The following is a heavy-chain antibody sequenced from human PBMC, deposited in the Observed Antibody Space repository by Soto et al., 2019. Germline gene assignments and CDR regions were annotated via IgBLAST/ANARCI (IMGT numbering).Heavy chain of an antibody. CDR3: AKDRTVAARNFDY. D-gene: IGHD6-6*01. J-gene: IGHJ4*02. CDR2: ISTSIDAT. Sequence: GGSLRPSCASSGFSFINYAMHWVRQAPGKGLEWVSSISTSIDATYYVDSVKGRFTISRDDSKNTLYLQMNSLRAEDSAVYYCAKDRTVAARNFDYWGQGTQVTVSS. V-gene: IGHV3-23*01. CDR1: GFSFINYA.